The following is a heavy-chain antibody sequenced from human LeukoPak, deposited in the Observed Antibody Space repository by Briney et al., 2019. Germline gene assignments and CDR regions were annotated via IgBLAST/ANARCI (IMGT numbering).Heavy chain of an antibody. CDR1: GFTFSSYA. J-gene: IGHJ4*02. Sequence: GGSLRLSCAASGFTFSSYAMSWVRQAPGKGLEWVAVISYDGSNKYYADSVKGRFTISRDNSKNTLYLQMNTLRAEDTAVYYCAKAPLYGDYFDYWGQGTLVTVSS. CDR2: ISYDGSNK. CDR3: AKAPLYGDYFDY. V-gene: IGHV3-30*18. D-gene: IGHD4-17*01.